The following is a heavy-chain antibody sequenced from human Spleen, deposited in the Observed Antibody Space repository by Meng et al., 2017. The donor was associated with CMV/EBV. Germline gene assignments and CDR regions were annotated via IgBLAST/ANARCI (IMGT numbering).Heavy chain of an antibody. Sequence: GESLKISCAACGFTFSSYDMHWVRQTTGKGLEWVSAVGIAGDTYYPVSVKGQFTISRENAKNSLYLQMNSLRAEDTAVYYCARDRDYYYGSPVYYFDYWGQGTLVTVSS. J-gene: IGHJ4*02. V-gene: IGHV3-13*03. CDR1: GFTFSSYD. CDR2: VGIAGDT. CDR3: ARDRDYYYGSPVYYFDY. D-gene: IGHD3-10*01.